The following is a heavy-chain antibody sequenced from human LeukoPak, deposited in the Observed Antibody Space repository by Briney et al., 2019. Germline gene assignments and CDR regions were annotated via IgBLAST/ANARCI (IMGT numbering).Heavy chain of an antibody. D-gene: IGHD4-17*01. CDR2: ISGSGYNT. CDR3: ANDRSGGTTTTVMVA. Sequence: GGSVTLSCAASGFTFSSYAMSWVRQAPGKGLEWVSAISGSGYNTYYADSVKGRFTISRDNSENTLYLQMDTLRAEDTALYYCANDRSGGTTTTVMVAWGRATLVTVSS. J-gene: IGHJ5*02. V-gene: IGHV3-23*01. CDR1: GFTFSSYA.